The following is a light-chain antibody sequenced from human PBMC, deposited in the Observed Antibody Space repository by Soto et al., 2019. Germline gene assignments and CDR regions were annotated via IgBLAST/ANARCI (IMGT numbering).Light chain of an antibody. V-gene: IGKV3-20*01. CDR1: QSVRSSY. J-gene: IGKJ1*01. CDR3: QQYGDMWT. Sequence: EIVLTQSPGTLSLSPGERATLNCRASQSVRSSYLACYQQQPGQAPRLLIHGASRRATSIPDRFSGSGSGTDFTLTINRLEPEDFAVYFCQQYGDMWTFGQGTKVDIK. CDR2: GAS.